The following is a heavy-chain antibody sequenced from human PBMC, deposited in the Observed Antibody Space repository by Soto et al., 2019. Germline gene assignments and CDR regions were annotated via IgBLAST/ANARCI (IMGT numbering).Heavy chain of an antibody. CDR1: GFTVSSNY. J-gene: IGHJ2*01. D-gene: IGHD7-27*01. CDR2: IYSGGST. V-gene: IGHV3-53*04. Sequence: GGSLRLSCAASGFTVSSNYMSWVRQAPGKGLEWVSVIYSGGSTYYADSVKGRFTISRHNSKNTLYLQVNSLRAEDTAVYYCARVHRKDWGSGNWYFDLWGRGTLVTVSS. CDR3: ARVHRKDWGSGNWYFDL.